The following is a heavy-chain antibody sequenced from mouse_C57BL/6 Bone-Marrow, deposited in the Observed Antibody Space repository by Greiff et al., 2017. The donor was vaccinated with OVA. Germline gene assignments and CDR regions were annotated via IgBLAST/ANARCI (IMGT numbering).Heavy chain of an antibody. CDR2: ISYDGSN. CDR1: GYSITSGYY. V-gene: IGHV3-6*01. J-gene: IGHJ2*01. Sequence: EVKLLESGPGLVKPSQSLSLTCSVTGYSITSGYYWNWIRQFPGNKLEWMGYISYDGSNNYNPSLKNRISITRDTSKNQFFLKLNSVTTEDTATYYCASYDVDYWGQGTTLTVSS. D-gene: IGHD2-3*01. CDR3: ASYDVDY.